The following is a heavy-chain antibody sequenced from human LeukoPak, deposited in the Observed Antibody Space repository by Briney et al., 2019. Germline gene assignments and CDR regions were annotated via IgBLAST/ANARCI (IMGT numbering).Heavy chain of an antibody. V-gene: IGHV5-51*01. CDR1: GSIFTSYW. CDR3: AIRRGWEPVFQH. J-gene: IGHJ1*01. Sequence: GGSLQISCQGTGSIFTSYWIGWGRKLQGKGVEGMGIIYPGESDTRNSPSFHGHVTISPHKSISTAYLQWSSLKASDTAMYYCAIRRGWEPVFQHWGQGTLVTVSS. CDR2: IYPGESDT. D-gene: IGHD1-26*01.